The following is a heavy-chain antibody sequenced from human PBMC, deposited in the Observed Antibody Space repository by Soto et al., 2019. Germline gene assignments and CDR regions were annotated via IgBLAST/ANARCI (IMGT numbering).Heavy chain of an antibody. CDR2: ISWNSDDI. J-gene: IGHJ6*02. V-gene: IGHV3-9*01. CDR1: GFTFDDYA. D-gene: IGHD5-12*01. Sequence: EVQLVESGGGLVQPGRSLRLACAASGFTFDDYAMHWVRQGPGKGLEWVSGISWNSDDIGYADSVKGRFTISRDNAKNSLFLQMHSLRPEDTALYVCAKDFRDGYREFYGMDVWGQGTTVAVSS. CDR3: AKDFRDGYREFYGMDV.